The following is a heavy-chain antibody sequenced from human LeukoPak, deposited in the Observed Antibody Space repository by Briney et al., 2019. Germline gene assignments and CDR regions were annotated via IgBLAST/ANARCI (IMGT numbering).Heavy chain of an antibody. CDR3: ARDFGLGDYYYDLNWFDP. D-gene: IGHD3-22*01. Sequence: QTGGSLRLSCAASGFTLRTYSMHWVRQAPGKGLEWVAVIWYDGSNKYYADSVKGRFTISRDNSKNTLYLQMNSLRAEDTAVYYCARDFGLGDYYYDLNWFDPWGQGTLVTVSS. V-gene: IGHV3-33*08. CDR1: GFTLRTYS. J-gene: IGHJ5*02. CDR2: IWYDGSNK.